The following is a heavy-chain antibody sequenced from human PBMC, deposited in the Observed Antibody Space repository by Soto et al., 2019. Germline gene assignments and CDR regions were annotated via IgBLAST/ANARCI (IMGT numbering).Heavy chain of an antibody. Sequence: PGGTLRLSCAASGLTFSSYAMHWVRQAPGKGLEWVAVISYDGSNKYYADSVKGRFTISRDNSKNTLYLQMNSLRAEDTAVYYCARDVESGSSQYYYYYYGMDVWGQGTTVTVSS. CDR3: ARDVESGSSQYYYYYYGMDV. CDR2: ISYDGSNK. CDR1: GLTFSSYA. D-gene: IGHD1-26*01. V-gene: IGHV3-30-3*01. J-gene: IGHJ6*02.